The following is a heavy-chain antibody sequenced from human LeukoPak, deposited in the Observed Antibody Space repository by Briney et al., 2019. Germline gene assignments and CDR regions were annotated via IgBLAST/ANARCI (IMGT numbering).Heavy chain of an antibody. CDR3: ASQTYYYDSSGYRFDY. V-gene: IGHV3-48*04. J-gene: IGHJ4*02. Sequence: PGGSLRLSCAASGFTFSSYSMNWVRQAPGKGLEWVSYISSSSSTIYYADSVKGRFTISRDNAKNSLYLQMNSLRAEDTAVYYCASQTYYYDSSGYRFDYWGQGTLVTVSS. CDR2: ISSSSSTI. D-gene: IGHD3-22*01. CDR1: GFTFSSYS.